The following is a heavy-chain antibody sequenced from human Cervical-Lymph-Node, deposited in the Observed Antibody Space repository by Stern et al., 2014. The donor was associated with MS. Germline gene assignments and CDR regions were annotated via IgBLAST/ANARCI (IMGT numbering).Heavy chain of an antibody. CDR2: IFPVFGTP. CDR3: ALSSETSDRWYSLGYDL. CDR1: GGTFSKFP. D-gene: IGHD6-13*01. V-gene: IGHV1-69*01. J-gene: IGHJ5*02. Sequence: QVQLVQSGAEVTTPGSSGKVSCKASGGTFSKFPSSWVRQAPGQGLEWMGGIFPVFGTPTYAQEFRGRVTITADVSTGTVYMELSSLRSDDTAVYYCALSSETSDRWYSLGYDLWGQGTLVTVSS.